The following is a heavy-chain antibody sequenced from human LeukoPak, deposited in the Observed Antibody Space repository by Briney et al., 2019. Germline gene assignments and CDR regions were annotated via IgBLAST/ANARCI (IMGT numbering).Heavy chain of an antibody. CDR3: ARDPTDYVSQNYYFDY. CDR2: ISSSSSYI. V-gene: IGHV3-21*01. Sequence: GGSLRLSCAASGFTFSSYSMNWVRQAPGKGLEWVSSISSSSSYIYYADSVKGRFTISRDNAKNSLYLQMNSLRAEDTAVYYCARDPTDYVSQNYYFDYWGQGALVTVSS. CDR1: GFTFSSYS. D-gene: IGHD4-17*01. J-gene: IGHJ4*02.